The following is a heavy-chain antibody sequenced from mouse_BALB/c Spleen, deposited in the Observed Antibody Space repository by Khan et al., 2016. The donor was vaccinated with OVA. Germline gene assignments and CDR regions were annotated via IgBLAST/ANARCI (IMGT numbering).Heavy chain of an antibody. Sequence: VRLQQSGPELVKPGASVKISCKASGYSFTGYFMNWVMQSHGKSLEWIGRINPYNGDTFYNQKFKGKATLTVDNSSSTAHMELRSLAYEASAVDYSAIEEYGNSYYFDYWGQGTTLTVSA. V-gene: IGHV1-20*02. CDR2: INPYNGDT. CDR1: GYSFTGYF. CDR3: AIEEYGNSYYFDY. J-gene: IGHJ2*01. D-gene: IGHD2-10*02.